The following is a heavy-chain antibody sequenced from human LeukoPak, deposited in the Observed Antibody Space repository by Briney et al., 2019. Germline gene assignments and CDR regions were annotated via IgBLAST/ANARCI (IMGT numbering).Heavy chain of an antibody. CDR1: GGTFSSYA. J-gene: IGHJ6*03. CDR2: IIPIFGTA. CDR3: ARGVRFLEWVYYYYMDV. D-gene: IGHD3-3*01. Sequence: GASVKVSCKASGGTFSSYAISWVRQAPGQGLEWMGGIIPIFGTANYAQKFQGRVTITADESTSTAYMELSSLRSEDTAVYYCARGVRFLEWVYYYYMDVWGKGTTVTVSS. V-gene: IGHV1-69*13.